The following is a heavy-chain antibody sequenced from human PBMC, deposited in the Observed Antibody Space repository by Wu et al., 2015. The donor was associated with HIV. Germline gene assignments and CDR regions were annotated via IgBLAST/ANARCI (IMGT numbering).Heavy chain of an antibody. V-gene: IGHV1-58*02. D-gene: IGHD3-3*01. CDR1: GLDLLTSV. CDR2: IVAGSGKT. CDR3: AARSPGSGSYNQYFFGMDV. Sequence: VQSGPEVAKPETSVKVSCKASGLDLLTSVIQWMRQTRGRRPEWLGWIVAGSGKTNYAQDFQERLKISRDMSTRTVYMEMSGLKLEDTGVYHCAARSPGSGSYNQYFFGMDVWGQGTTVTVSS. J-gene: IGHJ6*02.